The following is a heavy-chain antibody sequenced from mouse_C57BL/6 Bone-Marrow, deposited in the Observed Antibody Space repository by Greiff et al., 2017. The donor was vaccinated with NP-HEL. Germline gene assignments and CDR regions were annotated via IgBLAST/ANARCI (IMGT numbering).Heavy chain of an antibody. D-gene: IGHD2-2*01. CDR2: INPYNGGT. CDR3: ARRVTNYFDY. CDR1: GYTFTDYY. J-gene: IGHJ2*01. Sequence: VQLQQSGPVLVKPGASVKMSCKASGYTFTDYYMNWVKQSHGKSLEWIGVINPYNGGTSYNQKFKGKATLTVDKSSSTPYMELNSLTSEDSAVYYCARRVTNYFDYWGQGTTLTVSS. V-gene: IGHV1-19*01.